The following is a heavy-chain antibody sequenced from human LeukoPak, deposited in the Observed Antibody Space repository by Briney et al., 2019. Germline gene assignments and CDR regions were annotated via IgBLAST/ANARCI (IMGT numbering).Heavy chain of an antibody. CDR3: ARMFEY. CDR2: IYTSGTT. J-gene: IGHJ4*02. V-gene: IGHV4-61*09. CDR1: GGSISSDNYY. Sequence: SEALSLTCTVSGGSISSDNYYWTWIRQPAGRGLEWIGHIYTSGTTNYNPSLKSRVTILLDTSKNQFSLNLNSVTAADTAIYYCARMFEYWGQGTLVTVSS.